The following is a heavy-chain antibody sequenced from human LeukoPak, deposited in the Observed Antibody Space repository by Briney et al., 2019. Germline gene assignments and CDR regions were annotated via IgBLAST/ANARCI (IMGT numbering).Heavy chain of an antibody. CDR2: ISYDGSNK. CDR3: AKDHRRYRNNYFDY. CDR1: GFTFSSYG. Sequence: PGRSLRLSCAASGFTFSSYGMHWVRQAPGKGLEWVAVISYDGSNKYYADSVKGRFTISRDNSKNTLYLQMNSLRAEDTAVYYCAKDHRRYRNNYFDYWGQGNLVTVSS. V-gene: IGHV3-30*18. J-gene: IGHJ4*02. D-gene: IGHD1-1*01.